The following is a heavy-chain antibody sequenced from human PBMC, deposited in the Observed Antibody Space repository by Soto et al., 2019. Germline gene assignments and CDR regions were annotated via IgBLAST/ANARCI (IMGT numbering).Heavy chain of an antibody. CDR3: ARDGVEAGLYLDN. CDR2: INQDGSQK. D-gene: IGHD3-16*01. J-gene: IGHJ4*02. Sequence: GGSLRLSCAASGFIFRSYWMSWVRQAPGKGLEWVANINQDGSQKYYGDSVKGRFIISRDNAKSSLYLQMNSLRVEDTSVYYCARDGVEAGLYLDNWGQGTLVTVSS. V-gene: IGHV3-7*01. CDR1: GFIFRSYW.